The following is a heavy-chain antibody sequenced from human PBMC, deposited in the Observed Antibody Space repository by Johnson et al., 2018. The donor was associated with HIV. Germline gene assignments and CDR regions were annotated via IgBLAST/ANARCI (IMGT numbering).Heavy chain of an antibody. Sequence: QVQVVESGGGLVQPGGSLRLSCVASGFIFGDAAMIWVRQAPGKGLEWVSYISSRGSTIYYADSVKGRFTISRDNTKKSLYLQMNSLRAEDTAVYYCARDSTPWGGDYVGYGFDIWGQGTVVTVSS. CDR3: ARDSTPWGGDYVGYGFDI. J-gene: IGHJ3*02. CDR1: GFIFGDAA. D-gene: IGHD4-17*01. CDR2: ISSRGSTI. V-gene: IGHV3-11*04.